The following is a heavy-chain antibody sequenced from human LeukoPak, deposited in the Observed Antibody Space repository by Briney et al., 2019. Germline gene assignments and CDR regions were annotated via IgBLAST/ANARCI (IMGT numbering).Heavy chain of an antibody. CDR3: ARIFGSGSPRPKSHGMDV. D-gene: IGHD3-10*01. CDR2: ISSSCNYI. J-gene: IGHJ6*02. CDR1: GYTFSSYS. V-gene: IGHV3-21*01. Sequence: GGSLRLSCAASGYTFSSYSLNWVRHAPGRGLELVSAISSSCNYIYYADSVKCRFTISRDNAKNSLYLQMNSLRVEDAAVYYCARIFGSGSPRPKSHGMDVWGQGTPVTVSS.